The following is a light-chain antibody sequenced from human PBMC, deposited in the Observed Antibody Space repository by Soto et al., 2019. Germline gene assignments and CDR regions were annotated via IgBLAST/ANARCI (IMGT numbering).Light chain of an antibody. CDR1: QSVRSY. J-gene: IGKJ1*01. CDR2: GAS. CDR3: QQRSNWPPSWT. Sequence: EIVLTQSPVTLSLSPGEGSTLSCRASQSVRSYLAWFQQKLGXPPRLLMYGASIRATAIPARFSGSGSGTDFTLTISSLEPEDFAVYYCQQRSNWPPSWTFGQGTKVDIK. V-gene: IGKV3-11*01.